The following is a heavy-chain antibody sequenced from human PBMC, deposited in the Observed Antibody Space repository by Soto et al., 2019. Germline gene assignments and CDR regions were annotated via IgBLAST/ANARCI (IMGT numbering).Heavy chain of an antibody. Sequence: QVQLVQSGAEVKKPGASVKVSCKASGYTFTSYGISWVRQAPGQGLEWMGWISAYNGNTNYAQKLQGRVTMTTDTSTGTGYMELRSLRSDDTAVYYCGSRPLDDGDYVANWFDPLGQGTPVTVSS. V-gene: IGHV1-18*01. D-gene: IGHD4-17*01. CDR2: ISAYNGNT. CDR3: GSRPLDDGDYVANWFDP. CDR1: GYTFTSYG. J-gene: IGHJ5*02.